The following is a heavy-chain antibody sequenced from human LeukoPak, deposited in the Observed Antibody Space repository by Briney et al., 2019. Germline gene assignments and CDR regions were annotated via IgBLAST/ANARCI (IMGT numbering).Heavy chain of an antibody. CDR3: ARDGLSSNGYSYFDF. Sequence: PSETLSLTCTVSGVSISTYHWSWIRQPAGKGLEWIGRIHSSGSTNYDPSLKSRVTMSIDTSKNQFSLKVTSVTAADTAVYYCARDGLSSNGYSYFDFWGQGTLVTVSS. CDR2: IHSSGST. CDR1: GVSISTYH. D-gene: IGHD5-18*01. J-gene: IGHJ4*02. V-gene: IGHV4-4*07.